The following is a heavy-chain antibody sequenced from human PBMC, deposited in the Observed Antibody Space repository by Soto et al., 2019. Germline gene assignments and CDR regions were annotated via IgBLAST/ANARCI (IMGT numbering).Heavy chain of an antibody. Sequence: QVQLQESGPGLVKPSETLSLTCTVSGGSISSYYWSWIRQPPGKGLEWIGYIYYSGSTNYNPSLKSRVTISVDTSKNQFSLKLSSVTAADTAVYYCARDRSLGTYYYGMDVWGQGTTVTVSS. CDR1: GGSISSYY. CDR2: IYYSGST. D-gene: IGHD3-16*02. V-gene: IGHV4-59*01. CDR3: ARDRSLGTYYYGMDV. J-gene: IGHJ6*02.